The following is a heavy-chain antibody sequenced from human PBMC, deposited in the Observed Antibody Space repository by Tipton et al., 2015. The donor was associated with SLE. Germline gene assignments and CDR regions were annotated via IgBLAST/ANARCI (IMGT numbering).Heavy chain of an antibody. CDR3: ARANGFGWLSD. V-gene: IGHV4-38-2*02. CDR2: VYSKGST. CDR1: SYSVSSGYY. D-gene: IGHD3-9*01. J-gene: IGHJ4*02. Sequence: LRLSCIVSSYSVSSGYYWGWIRQPPGKGLEWIGRVYSKGSTNYNLSLKSRVTISVDASKNQFSLTLNSVTVADTAVYYCARANGFGWLSDWGQGALVTVSS.